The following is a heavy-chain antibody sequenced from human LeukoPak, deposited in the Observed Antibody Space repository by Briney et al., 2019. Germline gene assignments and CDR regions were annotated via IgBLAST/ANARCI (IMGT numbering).Heavy chain of an antibody. Sequence: GASVKVSCKASGYTFTSYGISWVRQAPGQGLEWMGWISAYNGNTNYARKLQGRVTMTTDTSTSTAYMELRSLRSDDTAVYYCARDRYGSGSTLAGYWGQGTLVTVSS. CDR1: GYTFTSYG. J-gene: IGHJ4*02. V-gene: IGHV1-18*01. CDR2: ISAYNGNT. D-gene: IGHD3-10*01. CDR3: ARDRYGSGSTLAGY.